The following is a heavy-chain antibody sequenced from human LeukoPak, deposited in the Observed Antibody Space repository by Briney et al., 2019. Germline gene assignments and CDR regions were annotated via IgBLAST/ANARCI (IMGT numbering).Heavy chain of an antibody. CDR1: GGSISSSNW. Sequence: SGTLSLTCAVSGGSISSSNWWSWVRQPPEKGLEWIGEIYHSGSTNYNPSLKSRVTISVDTSKNQFSLKLSSVTAADTAVYYCARDQSKMYYYDSSGYSYYGMDVWGQGTTVTVSS. CDR3: ARDQSKMYYYDSSGYSYYGMDV. D-gene: IGHD3-22*01. J-gene: IGHJ6*02. V-gene: IGHV4-4*02. CDR2: IYHSGST.